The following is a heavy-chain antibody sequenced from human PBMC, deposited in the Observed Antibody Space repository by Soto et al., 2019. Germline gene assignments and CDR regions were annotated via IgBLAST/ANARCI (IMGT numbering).Heavy chain of an antibody. CDR3: ARPHRGIAAAGKHDDY. CDR2: IDPSDSYT. D-gene: IGHD6-13*01. Sequence: PGESLKISCKGSGYSFTSYWISWVRQMPGKGLEWMGRIDPSDSYTNYSPSFQGHVTISADKSISTAYLQWSSLKASDTAMYYCARPHRGIAAAGKHDDYWGQGTLVTVSS. J-gene: IGHJ4*02. CDR1: GYSFTSYW. V-gene: IGHV5-10-1*01.